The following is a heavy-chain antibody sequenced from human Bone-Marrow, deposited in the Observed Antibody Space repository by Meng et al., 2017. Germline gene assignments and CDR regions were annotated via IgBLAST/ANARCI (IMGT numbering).Heavy chain of an antibody. Sequence: SETLSLTCTVSGGSISSSSYYWGWIRQPPGKGLEWIGSIYYSGSTYYNPSLKSRVTISVDTSKNQFSLKLSSVTAADTAVYYCARDGDGYNSPFYYYYYGMDVWGQGTMVTVSS. CDR1: GGSISSSSYY. CDR2: IYYSGST. CDR3: ARDGDGYNSPFYYYYYGMDV. J-gene: IGHJ6*02. V-gene: IGHV4-39*07. D-gene: IGHD5-24*01.